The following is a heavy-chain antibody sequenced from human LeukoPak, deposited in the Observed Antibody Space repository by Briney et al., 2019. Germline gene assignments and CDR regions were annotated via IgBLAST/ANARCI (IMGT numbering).Heavy chain of an antibody. Sequence: GGSLRLSCAASGFTFSSYSMNWARQAPGKGLEWVSSISSSSSYIYYADSVKGRFTISRENAKNSLYLQMNSLRAEDTAVYYCARGTVTTPLGYWGQGTLVTVSS. CDR3: ARGTVTTPLGY. CDR1: GFTFSSYS. D-gene: IGHD4-17*01. CDR2: ISSSSSYI. J-gene: IGHJ4*02. V-gene: IGHV3-21*01.